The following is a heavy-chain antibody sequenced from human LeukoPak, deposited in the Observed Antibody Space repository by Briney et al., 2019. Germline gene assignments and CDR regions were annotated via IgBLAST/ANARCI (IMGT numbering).Heavy chain of an antibody. D-gene: IGHD3-16*02. Sequence: PGGSLRLSCTASGFTFGNYAMSWFRQAPGKGLEWIGSIRSKGDGGTTEYAASVKGRFVISGEDSKSIAYLQMDSLESENTAVYYCARGGYQFEHWGQGTLVTVSS. J-gene: IGHJ1*01. CDR2: IRSKGDGGTT. CDR3: ARGGYQFEH. CDR1: GFTFGNYA. V-gene: IGHV3-49*03.